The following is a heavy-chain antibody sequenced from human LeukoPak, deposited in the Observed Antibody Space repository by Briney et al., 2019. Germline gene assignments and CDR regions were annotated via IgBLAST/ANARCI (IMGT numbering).Heavy chain of an antibody. J-gene: IGHJ5*02. D-gene: IGHD2-21*01. V-gene: IGHV4-4*02. CDR3: ARDLWSIGDRWFDP. CDR2: IYHSGST. Sequence: SETLSLTCAVSGGSISSSNWWSWVRQPPGKGLEWIGEIYHSGSTNYNPSLKGRVTISVDKSKNQFSLKLSSVTAADTAVYYCARDLWSIGDRWFDPWGQGTLVTVSS. CDR1: GGSISSSNW.